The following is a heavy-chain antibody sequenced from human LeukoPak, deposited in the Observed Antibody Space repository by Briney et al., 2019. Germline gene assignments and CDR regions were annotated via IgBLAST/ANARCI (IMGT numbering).Heavy chain of an antibody. CDR3: ARDPGYSSGWYGYGMDV. V-gene: IGHV1-18*01. CDR2: ISAYNGNT. J-gene: IGHJ6*02. D-gene: IGHD6-19*01. CDR1: GYTFTSYG. Sequence: GASVKVSCKACGYTFTSYGISWVRQAPGQGLEWMGWISAYNGNTNYAQKLQGRVTMTTDTSTSTAYMELRSLRADDTAVYYCARDPGYSSGWYGYGMDVWAQGTTVTVSS.